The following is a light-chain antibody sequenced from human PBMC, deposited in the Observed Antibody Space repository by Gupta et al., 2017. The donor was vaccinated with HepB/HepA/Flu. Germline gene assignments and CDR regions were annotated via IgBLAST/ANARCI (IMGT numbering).Light chain of an antibody. CDR1: SSNIGAGYD. CDR3: QSYDSSLSGSGV. J-gene: IGLJ3*02. V-gene: IGLV1-40*01. CDR2: GNS. Sequence: QSVLTQPPSVSGAPGQRVTISCTGSSSNIGAGYDVHWYQQLPGTAPNLLIYGNSNRHSGGPDRFSGSKSGTSASLAITGLQAEDEADYYCQSYDSSLSGSGVFGGGTKLTVL.